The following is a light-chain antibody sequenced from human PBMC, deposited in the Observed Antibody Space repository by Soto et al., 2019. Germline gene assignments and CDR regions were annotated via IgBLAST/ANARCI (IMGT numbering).Light chain of an antibody. CDR2: DVS. V-gene: IGLV2-14*03. CDR1: SSDVGAYNY. CDR3: VSYTGTGVL. Sequence: QSVLTQPASVSGSPGQSITISCTGNSSDVGAYNYVSWYQQHPGKAPKLMIYDVSDRPSGVSNRFSGSKSGNTASLTISGLQAEDEADYYCVSYTGTGVLFGGGTKLTVL. J-gene: IGLJ3*02.